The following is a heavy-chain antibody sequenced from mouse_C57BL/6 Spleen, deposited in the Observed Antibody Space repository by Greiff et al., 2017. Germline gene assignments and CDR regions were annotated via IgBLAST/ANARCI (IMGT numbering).Heavy chain of an antibody. CDR3: ARLYDYGAWFAY. CDR1: GYAFSSYW. CDR2: IYPGDGDT. J-gene: IGHJ3*01. V-gene: IGHV1-80*01. Sequence: VQLQQSGAELVKPGASVKISCKASGYAFSSYWMNWVKQRPGKGLERIGQIYPGDGDTNYNGKFKGKATLTADKYSSTAYMQLSSLTSEDTAVYFCARLYDYGAWFAYWGQGTLVTVSA. D-gene: IGHD2-4*01.